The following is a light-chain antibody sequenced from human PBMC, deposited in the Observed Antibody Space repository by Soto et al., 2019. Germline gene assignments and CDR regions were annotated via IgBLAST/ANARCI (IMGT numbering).Light chain of an antibody. V-gene: IGKV3-11*01. Sequence: DIVLTQPPATLSLSPGERATLSCRASQSVSTYLAWYQQRPGQAPRLLIQDASTRATGIPARFSGRGSGTDFSLTISGLEPEDSAVYYCQDRSNWPLGTFGQGTKVDIK. CDR2: DAS. J-gene: IGKJ1*01. CDR1: QSVSTY. CDR3: QDRSNWPLGT.